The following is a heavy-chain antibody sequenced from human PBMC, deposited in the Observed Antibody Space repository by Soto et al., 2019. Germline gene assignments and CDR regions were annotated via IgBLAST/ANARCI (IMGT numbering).Heavy chain of an antibody. CDR3: ARDKRAGAYYFDY. CDR1: GFTFSYYG. V-gene: IGHV3-33*07. CDR2: IWSDGNKK. D-gene: IGHD2-21*01. J-gene: IGHJ4*02. Sequence: GGSLRLSCAASGFTFSYYGMYWVRQAPGKGLEWVAVIWSDGNKKYYGDSVKGRFTIFRDNSKNTLYLQMNSLRAEDTAVYYCARDKRAGAYYFDYWGQGTLVTVSS.